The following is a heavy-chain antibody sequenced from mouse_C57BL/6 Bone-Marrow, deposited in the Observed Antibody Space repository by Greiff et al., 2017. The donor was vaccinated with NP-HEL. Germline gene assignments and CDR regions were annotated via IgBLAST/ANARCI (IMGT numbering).Heavy chain of an antibody. CDR1: GYTFTDYY. J-gene: IGHJ3*01. CDR2: INPNNGGT. CDR3: ASSRGFAY. V-gene: IGHV1-26*01. Sequence: VQLQQSGPELVKPGASVKISCKASGYTFTDYYMNWVKQSHGKSLEWIGDINPNNGGTSYNQKFKGKATLTVDKSSSTAYMELRSLTSEDSAVYYCASSRGFAYWGQGTLVTVSA. D-gene: IGHD3-3*01.